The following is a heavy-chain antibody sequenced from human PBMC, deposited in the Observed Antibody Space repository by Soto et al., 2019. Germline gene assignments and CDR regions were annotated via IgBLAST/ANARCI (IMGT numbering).Heavy chain of an antibody. V-gene: IGHV1-2*02. CDR3: GRGRSGQIVVFY. J-gene: IGHJ4*02. Sequence: GASVKVSCKASGYTFTGHYIHWVRQAPEQGPDWMGEIGPESGATRYAQKFQGRVTMTRDTSITTVYMELKNLSPDDTAVYYCGRGRSGQIVVFYWGQGTPVTVSS. D-gene: IGHD1-26*01. CDR2: IGPESGAT. CDR1: GYTFTGHY.